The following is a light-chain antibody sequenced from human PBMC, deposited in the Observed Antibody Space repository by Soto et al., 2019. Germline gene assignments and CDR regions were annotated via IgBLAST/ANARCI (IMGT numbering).Light chain of an antibody. V-gene: IGKV1-5*01. Sequence: QRTQSPSTLSASLGARVPLTCWASQSISIWLAWYQQKPGKAPKLLIYDASSLESGVPSRFSGSGSGTEFTLTISSLLPDDSSTYYCQQYNSYSPMTFGRGTKVDIK. CDR3: QQYNSYSPMT. J-gene: IGKJ1*01. CDR1: QSISIW. CDR2: DAS.